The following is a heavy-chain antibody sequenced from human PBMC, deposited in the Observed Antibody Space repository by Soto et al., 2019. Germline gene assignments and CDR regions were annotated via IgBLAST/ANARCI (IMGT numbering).Heavy chain of an antibody. Sequence: QVQLQESGPGLVKPSQTLSLTCTVSGGSISSGGYYWSWIRQHPGKGLEWIGYSYYSGSTYYNPSLSSAVTLSVDTSKNQFSVLLRSVTAADTAVYYCARVSREIVGATTRVWFDPWGQGTLVTVSA. D-gene: IGHD1-26*01. J-gene: IGHJ5*02. CDR1: GGSISSGGYY. CDR3: ARVSREIVGATTRVWFDP. V-gene: IGHV4-31*01. CDR2: SYYSGST.